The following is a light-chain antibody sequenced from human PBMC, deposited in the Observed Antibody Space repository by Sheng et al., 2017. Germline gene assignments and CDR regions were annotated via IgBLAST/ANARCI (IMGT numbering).Light chain of an antibody. CDR2: DAS. Sequence: ETVMTQSPATLSVSPGERATLSCRASQSVSDNHLAWYQQKPGQPPRLLIYDASTRATGIPARFSGSGSGTDFTLIISSLEREDFGVYYCLQRSNWPPPLTFGGGTKVQIK. J-gene: IGKJ4*01. CDR3: LQRSNWPPPLT. V-gene: IGKV3-11*01. CDR1: QSVSDNH.